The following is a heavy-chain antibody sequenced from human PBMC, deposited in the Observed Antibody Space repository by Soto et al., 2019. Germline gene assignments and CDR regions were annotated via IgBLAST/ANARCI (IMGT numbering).Heavy chain of an antibody. CDR3: ARDLWGYCGTDCYPLDV. J-gene: IGHJ6*02. Sequence: PSETLSLTCTVSGGSINHYYWTWIRQPPGKGLEWMGYMYNIGSTVYNPSFKSRVTISVDTSKNQFSLKLNSVTAADTAVYYCARDLWGYCGTDCYPLDVWGQGTTVTVSS. CDR1: GGSINHYY. CDR2: MYNIGST. D-gene: IGHD2-21*02. V-gene: IGHV4-59*01.